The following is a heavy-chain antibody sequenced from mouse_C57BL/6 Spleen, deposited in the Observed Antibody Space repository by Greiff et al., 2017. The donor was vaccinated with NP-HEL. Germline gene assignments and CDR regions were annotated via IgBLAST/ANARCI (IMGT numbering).Heavy chain of an antibody. J-gene: IGHJ4*01. CDR2: ISNGGGST. CDR3: ARHGGDSYAMDY. Sequence: DVMLVESGGGLVQPGGSLKLSCAASGFTFSDYYMYWVRQTPEKRLEWVAYISNGGGSTYYPDTVKGRFTISRDNAKNTLYLQMSRLKSEDTAMYYCARHGGDSYAMDYWGQGTSVTVSS. V-gene: IGHV5-12*01. CDR1: GFTFSDYY.